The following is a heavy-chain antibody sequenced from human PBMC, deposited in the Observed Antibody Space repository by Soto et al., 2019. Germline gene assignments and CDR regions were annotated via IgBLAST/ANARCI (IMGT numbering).Heavy chain of an antibody. CDR2: INHSGST. J-gene: IGHJ4*02. CDR3: ARGRPYYDFWSGYTNFDY. CDR1: GGSFSGYY. Sequence: SETLSLTCAVYGGSFSGYYWSWIRQPPGKGLEWIGEINHSGSTNYNPSLKSRVTMTRNTSISTAYMELSSLRSEDTAVYYCARGRPYYDFWSGYTNFDYWGQGTLVTVSS. V-gene: IGHV4-34*01. D-gene: IGHD3-3*01.